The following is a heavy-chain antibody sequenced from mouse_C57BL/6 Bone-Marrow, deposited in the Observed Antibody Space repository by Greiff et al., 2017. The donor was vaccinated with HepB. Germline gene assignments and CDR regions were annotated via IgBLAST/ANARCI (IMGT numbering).Heavy chain of an antibody. V-gene: IGHV14-4*01. Sequence: EVKLMESGAELVRPGASVKLSCTASGFNIKDDYMHWVKQRPEQGLEWIGWIDPENGDTEYASKFQGKATITADTSSNTAYLQLSSLTSEDTAVYYCTTTVVDFDVWGTGTTVTVSS. J-gene: IGHJ1*03. CDR2: IDPENGDT. D-gene: IGHD1-1*01. CDR1: GFNIKDDY. CDR3: TTTVVDFDV.